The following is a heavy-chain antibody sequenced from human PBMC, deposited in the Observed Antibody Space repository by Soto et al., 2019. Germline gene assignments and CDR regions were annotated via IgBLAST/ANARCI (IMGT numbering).Heavy chain of an antibody. Sequence: VKVSCKVSGYTFTGYYVHWVRQAPGQGLEWMGWISPNSGETNYAQNFQGRVTMTRDTSIRTAYMELSRLRSDDTAVYYCASTSYFLDSSGYPRYYFDYWGQGTLVTVSS. CDR2: ISPNSGET. V-gene: IGHV1-2*02. J-gene: IGHJ4*02. CDR3: ASTSYFLDSSGYPRYYFDY. D-gene: IGHD3-22*01. CDR1: GYTFTGYY.